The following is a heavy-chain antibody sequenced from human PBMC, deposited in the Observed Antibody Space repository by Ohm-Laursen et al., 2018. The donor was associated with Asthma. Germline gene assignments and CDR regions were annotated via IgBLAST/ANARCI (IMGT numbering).Heavy chain of an antibody. CDR1: GFTFSDYY. D-gene: IGHD3-16*01. Sequence: SLRLSCSASGFTFSDYYMSWIRQAPGKGLEWVSYISSSGSTIYYADSVKGRFTISRDNAKNSLYLQMNSLRAEDTAVYYCARFGGGNTWLYYYGMDVWGQGTTVTVSS. CDR3: ARFGGGNTWLYYYGMDV. J-gene: IGHJ6*02. CDR2: ISSSGSTI. V-gene: IGHV3-11*01.